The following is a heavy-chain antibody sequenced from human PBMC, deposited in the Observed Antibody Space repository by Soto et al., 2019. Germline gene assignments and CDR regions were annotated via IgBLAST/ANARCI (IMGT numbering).Heavy chain of an antibody. CDR1: GGSIISGAYY. V-gene: IGHV4-31*03. CDR2: IYYSGST. J-gene: IGHJ1*01. D-gene: IGHD3-22*01. CDR3: AIYDSSGSRGFQH. Sequence: QVQLQESGPGLVKPSQTLSLTCTVSGGSIISGAYYWSWIRQHPGKGLEWIGYIYYSGSTYYNPSLKGRVTISVDTSKNQFSLKLSSVTAADTAVYYCAIYDSSGSRGFQHWGQGTLVTVSS.